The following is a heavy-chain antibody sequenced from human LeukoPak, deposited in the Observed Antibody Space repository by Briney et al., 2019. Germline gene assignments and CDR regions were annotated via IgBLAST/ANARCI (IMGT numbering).Heavy chain of an antibody. CDR2: INPNSGGT. V-gene: IGHV1-2*06. J-gene: IGHJ4*02. Sequence: ASVKVSCKASGYTFTGYYMHWVRQAPGQGLEWMGRINPNSGGTNYAQKFQGRVTMTRDTSISTAYMELSRLRSDDTAVYYCATLAGYYYGSSGYFDYWGQGTLVTVSS. CDR3: ATLAGYYYGSSGYFDY. D-gene: IGHD3-22*01. CDR1: GYTFTGYY.